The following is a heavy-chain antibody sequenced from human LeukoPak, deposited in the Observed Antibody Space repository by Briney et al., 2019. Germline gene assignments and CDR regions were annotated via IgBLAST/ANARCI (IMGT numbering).Heavy chain of an antibody. CDR2: IRYDGSNK. J-gene: IGHJ4*02. V-gene: IGHV3-30*02. CDR1: GFTFSSYG. CDR3: AKDRYRGTHYYGSGSQNY. Sequence: GGSLRLSCAASGFTFSSYGMHWVRQAPGKGLEWVAFIRYDGSNKYYADSVKGRFTIPRDNSKNTLYLQMNSLRAEDTAVYYCAKDRYRGTHYYGSGSQNYWGQGTLVTVSS. D-gene: IGHD3-10*01.